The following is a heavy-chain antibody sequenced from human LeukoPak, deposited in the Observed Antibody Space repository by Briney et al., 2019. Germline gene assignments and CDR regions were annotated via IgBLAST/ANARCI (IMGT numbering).Heavy chain of an antibody. CDR2: ISGSGGNT. D-gene: IGHD6-13*01. Sequence: GGSLRLSCAASGFTFSSYGMSWVRQAPGKGLEWVSAISGSGGNTYFADSVKGRFTISRDNSKNTLYLQMNSLRAEDTAVYYCAKDLWYSNTWYPFDYWGQGTLVTVSS. CDR1: GFTFSSYG. V-gene: IGHV3-23*01. CDR3: AKDLWYSNTWYPFDY. J-gene: IGHJ4*02.